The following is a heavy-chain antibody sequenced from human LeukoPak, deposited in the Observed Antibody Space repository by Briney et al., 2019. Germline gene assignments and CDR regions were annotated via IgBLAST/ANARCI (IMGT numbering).Heavy chain of an antibody. CDR1: GYTFTGYY. CDR2: INPNSGGT. D-gene: IGHD1-7*01. V-gene: IGHV1-2*02. J-gene: IGHJ3*02. CDR3: ARPQLRSDAFDI. Sequence: GASVKVSCKASGYTFTGYYMHWVRQAPGQGLEWMGWINPNSGGTNYAQKFQGRVTMTRDTSISTAYMELSRLRSDDTAVYYCARPQLRSDAFDIWSQGTMVTVSS.